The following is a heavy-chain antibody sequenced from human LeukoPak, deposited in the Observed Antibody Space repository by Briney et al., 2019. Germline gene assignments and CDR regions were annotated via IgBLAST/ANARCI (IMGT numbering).Heavy chain of an antibody. CDR2: MNPNSGNT. Sequence: ASVKVSCKASGYTFTSYDINWVRQATGQGLEWMGWMNPNSGNTGYAQKFQGRVTMTRNTSICTAYMELSSLRSEDTAVYYCARRVVRGVKVYFDYWGQGTLVTVSS. J-gene: IGHJ4*02. CDR1: GYTFTSYD. CDR3: ARRVVRGVKVYFDY. V-gene: IGHV1-8*01. D-gene: IGHD3-10*01.